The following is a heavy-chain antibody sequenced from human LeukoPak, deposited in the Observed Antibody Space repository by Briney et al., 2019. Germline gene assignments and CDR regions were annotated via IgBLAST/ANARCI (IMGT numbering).Heavy chain of an antibody. D-gene: IGHD5/OR15-5a*01. Sequence: PGGSLRLSCSASVFPFSNYSMSWVHQAPGKGLEWVAAISGSGGSTNYADSEKGRFTISRDNSNNTLYMQMKSLRAEDTAVYYCAREVPTTESTTWGQGTLVTVSS. CDR1: VFPFSNYS. J-gene: IGHJ5*02. CDR2: ISGSGGST. CDR3: AREVPTTESTT. V-gene: IGHV3-23*01.